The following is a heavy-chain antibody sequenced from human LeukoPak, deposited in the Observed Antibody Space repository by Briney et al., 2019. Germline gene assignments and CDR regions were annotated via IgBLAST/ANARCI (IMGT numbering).Heavy chain of an antibody. J-gene: IGHJ4*02. CDR2: INHSGGT. CDR1: GGSFSGYY. V-gene: IGHV4-34*01. D-gene: IGHD3-9*01. CDR3: AGLVDYDILTGYYKSYFDY. Sequence: SETLSLTCAVYGGSFSGYYWSWIRQPPGKGLEWIGEINHSGGTNYNPSLKSRVTISVDTSKNQFSLKLSSVTAADTAVYYCAGLVDYDILTGYYKSYFDYWGQGTLVTVSS.